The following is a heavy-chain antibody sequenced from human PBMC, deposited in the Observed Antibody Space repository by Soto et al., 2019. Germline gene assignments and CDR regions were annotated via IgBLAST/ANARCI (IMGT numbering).Heavy chain of an antibody. J-gene: IGHJ5*02. V-gene: IGHV4-59*01. CDR1: GGSISSYY. CDR2: IYYSGST. Sequence: SETLSLTCTVSGGSISSYYWSWIRQPPGKGLEWIGYIYYSGSTNYNPSLKSRVTISVATSKNKFSLKPSSVTGADTAVYYCAGDRRNWNCRYWSWGQVNLGTGSS. D-gene: IGHD1-7*01. CDR3: AGDRRNWNCRYWS.